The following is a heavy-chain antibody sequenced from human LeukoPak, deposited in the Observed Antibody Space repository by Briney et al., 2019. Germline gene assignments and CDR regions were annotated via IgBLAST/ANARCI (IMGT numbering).Heavy chain of an antibody. CDR3: ARARGTVGIDY. Sequence: PSETLSLTCAVYGESFSGYYWTWIRQPPGKGLEWIGEINSSGSTNCNPSLKSRVTVSADTSKNQFSLKLTSMTAADTAVYYCARARGTVGIDYWGQGTLVTVSS. J-gene: IGHJ4*02. V-gene: IGHV4-34*01. D-gene: IGHD1-26*01. CDR2: INSSGST. CDR1: GESFSGYY.